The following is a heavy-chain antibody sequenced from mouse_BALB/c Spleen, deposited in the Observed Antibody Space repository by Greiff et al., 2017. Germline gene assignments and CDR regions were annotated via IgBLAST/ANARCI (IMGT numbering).Heavy chain of an antibody. CDR1: GFNIKDTY. V-gene: IGHV14-3*02. D-gene: IGHD2-1*01. CDR2: IDPANGNT. CDR3: ADDYGNYWYFDV. Sequence: EVKLQESGAELVKPGASVKLSCTASGFNIKDTYMHWVKQRPEQGLEWIGRIDPANGNTKYDPKFQGKATITADTSSNTAYLQPSSLTSEDAAVYYCADDYGNYWYFDVWGAGTTVTVSS. J-gene: IGHJ1*01.